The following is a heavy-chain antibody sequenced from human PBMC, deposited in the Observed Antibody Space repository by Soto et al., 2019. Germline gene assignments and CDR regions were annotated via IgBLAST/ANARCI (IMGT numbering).Heavy chain of an antibody. V-gene: IGHV1-69*01. D-gene: IGHD2-2*01. CDR2: IIPLFGTA. J-gene: IGHJ6*02. CDR3: ASLGTNAMAV. Sequence: QVQLVQSGAEVRKPGSSVRVSCKASGGTFDAYTITWVRQAPGQGLEWMGGIIPLFGTANYAQKFQGRVTITADESTTTAHMELSSLSSEDTAVYFWASLGTNAMAVWGQGTTVTISS. CDR1: GGTFDAYT.